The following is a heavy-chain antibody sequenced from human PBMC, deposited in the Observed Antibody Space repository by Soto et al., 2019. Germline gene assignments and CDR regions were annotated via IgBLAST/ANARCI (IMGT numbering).Heavy chain of an antibody. CDR1: GYTFTSYG. J-gene: IGHJ6*02. CDR3: AREAAYYDILTGYYYYYYGMDV. D-gene: IGHD3-9*01. Sequence: QVQLVQSGAEVKKTGASVKVSCKASGYTFTSYGISWVRQAPGQGLEWMGWISAYNGNTNYAQKLQGRVTMTTDTSTSTAYMELRSLRSDDTAVYYCAREAAYYDILTGYYYYYYGMDVWGQGTTVTVSS. V-gene: IGHV1-18*04. CDR2: ISAYNGNT.